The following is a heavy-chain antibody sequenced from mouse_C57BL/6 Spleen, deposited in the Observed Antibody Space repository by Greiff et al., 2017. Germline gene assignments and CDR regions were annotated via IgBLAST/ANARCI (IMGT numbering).Heavy chain of an antibody. Sequence: VQLQQSGAELARPGASVKMSCKASGYTFTSYTMHWVKQRPGQGLAWIGYINPSSGYTKYKQKFKDKATLTADKSSSTAYMQLSSLTSEDSAVDDCAQAPYYDYDGGVAYWGQGTLVTVSA. CDR2: INPSSGYT. D-gene: IGHD2-4*01. CDR1: GYTFTSYT. J-gene: IGHJ3*01. CDR3: AQAPYYDYDGGVAY. V-gene: IGHV1-4*01.